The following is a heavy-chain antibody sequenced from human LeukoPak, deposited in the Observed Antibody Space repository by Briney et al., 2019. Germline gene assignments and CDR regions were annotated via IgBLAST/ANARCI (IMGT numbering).Heavy chain of an antibody. CDR2: ITNDGSST. D-gene: IGHD6-19*01. CDR1: GLTFSSHW. CDR3: AAYSGWSYTFDY. J-gene: IGHJ4*02. Sequence: PGGSLRLSCAASGLTFSSHWMHWVRQAPGKGLVWVSRITNDGSSTTYADSVKGRFTISRDNAKNTLYLQMNSLRAEDTAVYYCAAYSGWSYTFDYWGQGTLVTVSS. V-gene: IGHV3-74*01.